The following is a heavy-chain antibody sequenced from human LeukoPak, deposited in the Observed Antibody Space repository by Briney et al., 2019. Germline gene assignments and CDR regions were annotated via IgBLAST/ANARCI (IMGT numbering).Heavy chain of an antibody. CDR3: ARWPYYYYYYYMDV. V-gene: IGHV4-59*12. CDR1: GGSISSYY. CDR2: IYYSGST. Sequence: SETLSLTCTVSGGSISSYYWSWIRQPPGKGLEWIGYIYYSGSTNYNPSLKSRVTISVDTSKNQFSLKLNSVTAADTAVYYCARWPYYYYYYYMDVWGKGTTVTVSS. J-gene: IGHJ6*03.